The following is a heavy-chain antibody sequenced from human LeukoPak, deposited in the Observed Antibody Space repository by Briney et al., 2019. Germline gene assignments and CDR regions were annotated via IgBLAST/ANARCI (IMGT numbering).Heavy chain of an antibody. Sequence: SETPSLTCTVSGGSMSSSYGSWVRQPPGKGLEWIAYIYSTGNTKYNPSLASRVTISLDMSKNQFSLTLRSVTAADTAIYYCARGSRMAGIGGDFDYWGQGTLVTVSS. D-gene: IGHD2-21*01. CDR1: GGSMSSSY. V-gene: IGHV4-59*01. CDR3: ARGSRMAGIGGDFDY. J-gene: IGHJ4*02. CDR2: IYSTGNT.